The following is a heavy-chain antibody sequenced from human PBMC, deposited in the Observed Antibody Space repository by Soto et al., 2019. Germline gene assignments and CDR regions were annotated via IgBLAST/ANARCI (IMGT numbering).Heavy chain of an antibody. CDR2: INHSGST. Sequence: SETLSLTCAVYGGSFSGYYWSWIRQPPGKGLEWIGEINHSGSTNYNPSLKSRVTISVDTSKNQFSLKLSSVTAADTAVYYCARGHPPRLSCSGGSCYSGYYYYYMDVWGKGTTVTVSS. CDR3: ARGHPPRLSCSGGSCYSGYYYYYMDV. J-gene: IGHJ6*03. CDR1: GGSFSGYY. D-gene: IGHD2-15*01. V-gene: IGHV4-34*01.